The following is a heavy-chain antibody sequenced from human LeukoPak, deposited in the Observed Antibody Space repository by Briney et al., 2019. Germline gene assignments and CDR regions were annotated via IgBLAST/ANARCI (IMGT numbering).Heavy chain of an antibody. Sequence: GGSLRLSCAASGFTFSSYAMSWVRQAPGKGLEWVAVVWYDGSKKYYGDSVKGRFTVSRDNSKNMLYLQMNSLRAEDTAVYYCAREYLGYFDWYNADDAFDIWGQGTMVTVSS. V-gene: IGHV3-33*08. CDR1: GFTFSSYA. CDR3: AREYLGYFDWYNADDAFDI. CDR2: VWYDGSKK. D-gene: IGHD3-9*01. J-gene: IGHJ3*02.